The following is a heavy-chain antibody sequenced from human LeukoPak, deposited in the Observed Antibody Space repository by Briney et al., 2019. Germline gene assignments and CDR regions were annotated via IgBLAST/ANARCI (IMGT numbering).Heavy chain of an antibody. V-gene: IGHV3-33*01. CDR1: GFTFSSYG. D-gene: IGHD3-10*01. Sequence: GGSLRLSCAASGFTFSSYGMHWVRQAPGKGLEWVAVIWYDGSNKYYADSVKGRFTISRDNSKNTLYLQMNSLRAEDTAVYYCARDGGEWFGELLEGIYWGQGTLVTVSS. J-gene: IGHJ4*02. CDR2: IWYDGSNK. CDR3: ARDGGEWFGELLEGIY.